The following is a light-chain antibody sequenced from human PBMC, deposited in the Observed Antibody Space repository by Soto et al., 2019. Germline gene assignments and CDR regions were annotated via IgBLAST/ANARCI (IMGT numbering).Light chain of an antibody. Sequence: SYELTQPPSVSVSPGQTAKITCSGDALPKEYAYWYRQKPGQAPVLLIYKDTERPSGIPERFSGSSSGTTVTLTISGVQAEDEGDYYCQSSDSTDIDWVFGGGTKLTVL. CDR2: KDT. CDR1: ALPKEY. V-gene: IGLV3-25*02. CDR3: QSSDSTDIDWV. J-gene: IGLJ3*02.